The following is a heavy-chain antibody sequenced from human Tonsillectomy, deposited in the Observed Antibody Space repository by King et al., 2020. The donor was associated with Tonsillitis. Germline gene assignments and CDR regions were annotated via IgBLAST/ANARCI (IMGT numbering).Heavy chain of an antibody. J-gene: IGHJ5*02. CDR3: ARHIGGSSWNDP. CDR2: IYYIGNT. CDR1: GGSLSTNNYY. D-gene: IGHD1-26*01. Sequence: QLQESGPGLVKPSETLSLTCTVSGGSLSTNNYYWTWIRQPPGKWLEWIGTIYYIGNTYYNPSLKSRVTISVDTSKNQFSLKLTSVTAADTAVYYCARHIGGSSWNDPWGQGTLVMVSS. V-gene: IGHV4-39*01.